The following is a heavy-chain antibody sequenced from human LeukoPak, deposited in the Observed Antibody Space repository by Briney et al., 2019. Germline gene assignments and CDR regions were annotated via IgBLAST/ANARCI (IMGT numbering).Heavy chain of an antibody. J-gene: IGHJ5*02. D-gene: IGHD4-17*01. CDR2: IYYSGST. Sequence: SETLSLTCTVSGGSISSSSYYWGWIRQPPGKGLEWIGSIYYSGSTYYNPSLKSRVTISVDTSKNQFSLKLSSVTAADTAVYYCARSPQGTATTANWLDPWGQGTLVTVSS. CDR3: ARSPQGTATTANWLDP. V-gene: IGHV4-39*07. CDR1: GGSISSSSYY.